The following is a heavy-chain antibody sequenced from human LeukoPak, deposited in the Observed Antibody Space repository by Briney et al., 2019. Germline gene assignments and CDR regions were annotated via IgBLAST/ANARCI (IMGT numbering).Heavy chain of an antibody. CDR3: TTEID. Sequence: GGCLRLSCAASGFTFFNVWMNCVREGPGEGLEWVCRIKSKPDGGTTDYAALVKDRFSISRDDSINTLDLQMSSLKTDDTAVYYCTTEIDWGQGTRVTVSS. D-gene: IGHD2/OR15-2a*01. J-gene: IGHJ4*02. CDR2: IKSKPDGGTT. V-gene: IGHV3-15*01. CDR1: GFTFFNVW.